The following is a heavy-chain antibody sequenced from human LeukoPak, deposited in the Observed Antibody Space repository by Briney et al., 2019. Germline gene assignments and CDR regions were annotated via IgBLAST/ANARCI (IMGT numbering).Heavy chain of an antibody. Sequence: PSETLSLTCTVSGGSISSSSYYWGWIRQPPGKGLEWIGSIYYSGSTYYNPSLKSRVTISVDTSKNQFSLKLSSVTAADTAVYYWASRPAAIGYYYYMGVLGKGTTVTISS. V-gene: IGHV4-39*01. CDR3: ASRPAAIGYYYYMGV. J-gene: IGHJ6*03. D-gene: IGHD2-2*01. CDR2: IYYSGST. CDR1: GGSISSSSYY.